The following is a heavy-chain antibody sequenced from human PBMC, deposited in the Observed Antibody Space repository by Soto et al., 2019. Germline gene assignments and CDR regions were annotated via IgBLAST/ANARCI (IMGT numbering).Heavy chain of an antibody. V-gene: IGHV3-21*01. D-gene: IGHD4-17*01. CDR1: GFTFSSYS. CDR2: ISSSSSYI. J-gene: IGHJ4*02. Sequence: GGSLRLSCAASGFTFSSYSMNWVRQAPGKGLEWVSSISSSSSYIYYADSVKGRFTISRDNAKNSLYLQMNSLRAEDTAVYYCARDRRGYGDYYFDYWGQGTLVTVSS. CDR3: ARDRRGYGDYYFDY.